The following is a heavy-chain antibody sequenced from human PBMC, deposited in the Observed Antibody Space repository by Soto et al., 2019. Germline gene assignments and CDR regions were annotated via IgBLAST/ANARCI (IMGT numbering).Heavy chain of an antibody. CDR3: AKAAWARGDWFDP. CDR1: GFTFSSYG. D-gene: IGHD3-10*01. V-gene: IGHV3-30*18. Sequence: QVQLVESGGGVVQPGRSLRLSCAASGFTFSSYGMHWVRQAPGKGLEWVAVISYDGSNKYYADSVKGRFTISRDNSKNTLYLQMNSLRAEDTAVYYCAKAAWARGDWFDPWGQGTLVTVSS. CDR2: ISYDGSNK. J-gene: IGHJ5*02.